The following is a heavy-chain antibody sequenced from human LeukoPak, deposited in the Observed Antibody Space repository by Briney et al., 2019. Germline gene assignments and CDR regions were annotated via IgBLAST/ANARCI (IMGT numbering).Heavy chain of an antibody. J-gene: IGHJ4*02. CDR1: GYTFTSYY. Sequence: ASVKVSCKASGYTFTSYYMHWVRQAPGQGLEWMGIINPSSGSTSYAQKFQGRVTMTRDTSTSTVYMELSSLRSEDTAVYYCARDFGGLGSGYFDLDYWGQGTLVTVSS. CDR3: ARDFGGLGSGYFDLDY. V-gene: IGHV1-46*01. D-gene: IGHD3-9*01. CDR2: INPSSGST.